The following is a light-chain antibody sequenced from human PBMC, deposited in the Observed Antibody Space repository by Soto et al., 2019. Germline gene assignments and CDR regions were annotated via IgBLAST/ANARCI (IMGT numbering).Light chain of an antibody. Sequence: DIVLTQTPLSSPVTLGQPASISCRSSQSIVHSDGNTYLSWLPQRPGQPPRLLIYKVSNRFPGVPDGCIGSGAGTDFTLKISRVQAEDVGVYYCIQAKQYSPYTFGQGTKLEIK. V-gene: IGKV2-24*01. CDR1: QSIVHSDGNTY. CDR3: IQAKQYSPYT. CDR2: KVS. J-gene: IGKJ2*01.